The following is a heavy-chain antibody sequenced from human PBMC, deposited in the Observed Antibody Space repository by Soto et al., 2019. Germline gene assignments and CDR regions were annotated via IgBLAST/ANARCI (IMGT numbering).Heavy chain of an antibody. J-gene: IGHJ6*02. D-gene: IGHD2-15*01. Sequence: GGSLRLSCAASGFTFSSYGMHWVRQAPGKGLEWVAVISYDGSNKYYADSVKGRFTISRDNSKNTLYLQMNSLRAEDTAVYYCAKEDSPLYYYGMDVWGQGTTVTVSS. CDR3: AKEDSPLYYYGMDV. V-gene: IGHV3-30*18. CDR1: GFTFSSYG. CDR2: ISYDGSNK.